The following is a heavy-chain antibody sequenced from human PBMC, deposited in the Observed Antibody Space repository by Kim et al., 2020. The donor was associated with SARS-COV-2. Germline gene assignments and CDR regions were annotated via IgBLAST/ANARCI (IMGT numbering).Heavy chain of an antibody. D-gene: IGHD6-19*01. CDR2: IKKDGSEN. CDR1: GFTFSNYW. V-gene: IGHV3-7*01. J-gene: IGHJ4*02. Sequence: GGSLRLSCAASGFTFSNYWMTWVRQAPGKGLEWVANIKKDGSENYYADSLKGRFTVSRDNAQNSLYLEMDSLRADDTAVYYCARAGYSSASDYWGQGTLV. CDR3: ARAGYSSASDY.